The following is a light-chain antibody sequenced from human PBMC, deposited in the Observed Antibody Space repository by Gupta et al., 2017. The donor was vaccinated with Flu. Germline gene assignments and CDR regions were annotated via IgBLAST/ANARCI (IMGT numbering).Light chain of an antibody. CDR1: QDVGKF. CDR3: QQRGNFPVT. CDR2: DAS. J-gene: IGKJ3*01. V-gene: IGKV1-33*01. Sequence: SSWYDAVGDRVTSTGRASQDVGKFLNWYQQKPGQAPNLLINDASNGEIGVPSRFTGSGSGTEFTVNISSLQHEDFGTYYCQQRGNFPVTFGQGTKV.